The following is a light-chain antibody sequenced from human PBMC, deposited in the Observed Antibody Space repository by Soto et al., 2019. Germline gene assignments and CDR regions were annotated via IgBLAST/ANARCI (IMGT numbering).Light chain of an antibody. V-gene: IGKV3D-15*01. CDR3: HQRNQ. Sequence: IVMTQSPATLSVSPGERSTLSCRASQSISSKLAWYQQKPGQAPSLLIFGASSRATGIPDRFSGSRSGTDFTLTISSVEPEDFAMYYCHQRNQFGQGTRLEI. CDR2: GAS. J-gene: IGKJ5*01. CDR1: QSISSK.